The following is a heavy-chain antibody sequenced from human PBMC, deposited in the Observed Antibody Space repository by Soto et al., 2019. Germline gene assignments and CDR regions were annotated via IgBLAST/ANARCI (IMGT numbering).Heavy chain of an antibody. CDR1: GGSIISYY. Sequence: SETLSLTCTVSGGSIISYYCIFIRQPPGKGLEWIVYIYYSGSTNYNPSLKSRVTISVDTSKNQFSLKLSSVTAADTAVYYCARGDYINWFDPWGQGTLVTVSS. J-gene: IGHJ5*02. D-gene: IGHD2-2*02. CDR3: ARGDYINWFDP. CDR2: IYYSGST. V-gene: IGHV4-59*01.